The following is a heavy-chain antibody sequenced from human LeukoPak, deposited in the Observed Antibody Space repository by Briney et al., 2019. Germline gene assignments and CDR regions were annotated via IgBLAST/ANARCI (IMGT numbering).Heavy chain of an antibody. CDR2: IYYSGST. V-gene: IGHV4-39*01. Sequence: RSSQTLSLTCTVSGGSISSSSYYWGWIRQPPGKGLEWIGSIYYSGSTYYNPSLKSRVTISVDTSKNQFSLKLSSVTAADTAVYYCASIYCSGGSCYWPFDYWGQGTLVTVSS. CDR3: ASIYCSGGSCYWPFDY. D-gene: IGHD2-15*01. J-gene: IGHJ4*02. CDR1: GGSISSSSYY.